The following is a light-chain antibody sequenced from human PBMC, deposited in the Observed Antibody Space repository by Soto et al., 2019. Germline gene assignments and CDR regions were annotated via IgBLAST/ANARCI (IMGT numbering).Light chain of an antibody. CDR3: QQYGSSPLIT. CDR1: QSVSSSY. J-gene: IGKJ5*01. CDR2: GAS. Sequence: EILLTHSPVTLSLSPGAGATFSPRLCQSVSSSYLAWYQQKPGQAPRQLIYGASSRATGIPDRFSGSGSGTDFTLTINRLEPEDFAVYYCQQYGSSPLITFGQGTRLE. V-gene: IGKV3-20*01.